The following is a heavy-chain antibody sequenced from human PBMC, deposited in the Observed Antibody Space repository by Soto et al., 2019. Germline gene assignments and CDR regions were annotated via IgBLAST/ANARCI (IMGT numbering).Heavy chain of an antibody. D-gene: IGHD6-13*01. J-gene: IGHJ6*03. CDR1: GGTFSSYT. CDR3: ARARWGVSKRQQLGTKGTDYYYYMDV. Sequence: ASVKVSCKASGGTFSSYTISWVRQAPGQGLEWMGRIIPILGIANYAQKFQGRVTITADKSTSTAYMELSSLRSEDTAVYYCARARWGVSKRQQLGTKGTDYYYYMDVWGKGTTVTVSS. V-gene: IGHV1-69*02. CDR2: IIPILGIA.